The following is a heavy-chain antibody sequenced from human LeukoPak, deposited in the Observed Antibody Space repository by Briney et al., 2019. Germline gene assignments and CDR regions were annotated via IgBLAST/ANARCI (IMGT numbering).Heavy chain of an antibody. CDR1: GYSISSGYY. V-gene: IGHV4-61*01. CDR3: ARAAAAPPGFDP. CDR2: IYYSGST. D-gene: IGHD6-13*01. J-gene: IGHJ5*02. Sequence: SETLSLTCTVSGYSISSGYYWGWIRQPPGKGLEWIGYIYYSGSTNYNPSLKSRVTISVDTSKNQFSLKLSSVTAADTAVYYCARAAAAPPGFDPWGQGTLVTVSS.